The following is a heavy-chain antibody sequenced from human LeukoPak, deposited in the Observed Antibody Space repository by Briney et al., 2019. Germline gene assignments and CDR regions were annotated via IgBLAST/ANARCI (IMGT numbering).Heavy chain of an antibody. J-gene: IGHJ5*02. CDR3: AREPRRGHWFDP. V-gene: IGHV1-2*02. CDR1: GYTFTGYY. CDR2: INPNSGST. Sequence: ASVKVSCKASGYTFTGYYMHWVRQAPGQGLEWMGWINPNSGSTNYAQKFQGRVTMTRDTSISTAYVELSRLRSDDTAVYYCAREPRRGHWFDPWGQGTLVTVSS.